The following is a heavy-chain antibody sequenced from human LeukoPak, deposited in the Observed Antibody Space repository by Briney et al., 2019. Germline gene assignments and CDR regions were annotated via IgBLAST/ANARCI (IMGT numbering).Heavy chain of an antibody. D-gene: IGHD1-26*01. Sequence: GGSLRLSCSASGFTFSSYGMHWVRQAPGKGLEWVAVISYDGSNKYYADSVKGRFTISRDNSKNTLYLQMNSLRAEDTAVYYCAKDGEEWELDYYYGMDVWGQGTTVTVSS. CDR2: ISYDGSNK. V-gene: IGHV3-30*18. CDR3: AKDGEEWELDYYYGMDV. CDR1: GFTFSSYG. J-gene: IGHJ6*02.